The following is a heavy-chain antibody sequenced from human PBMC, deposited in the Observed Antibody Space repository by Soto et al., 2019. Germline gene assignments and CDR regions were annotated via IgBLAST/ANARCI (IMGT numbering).Heavy chain of an antibody. Sequence: SETLSLTCTVSGGSISSGSYYWAWIRQPPGEGLDWIGTVYYSGTAYHNPSLKSRITISVDTSKNQFSLKLNSVTAADTAVYYCARHYPFGSGSYSPYYFDSWGQGTLVTVSS. V-gene: IGHV4-39*01. J-gene: IGHJ4*02. CDR3: ARHYPFGSGSYSPYYFDS. D-gene: IGHD3-10*01. CDR2: VYYSGTA. CDR1: GGSISSGSYY.